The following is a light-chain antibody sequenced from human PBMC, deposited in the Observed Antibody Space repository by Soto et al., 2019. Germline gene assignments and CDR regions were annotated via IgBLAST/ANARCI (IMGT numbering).Light chain of an antibody. V-gene: IGKV3-20*01. CDR2: GAS. Sequence: EIVLTQSPGTLSLSPGERATLSCRASQSVSGTYLAWYQQKPGQAPRLLIYGASSRATGIPDRFSGSGSGTYFTLTSSRLEPEDFAVYYCQQYGSSPGTFGQGTKVEIK. CDR3: QQYGSSPGT. J-gene: IGKJ1*01. CDR1: QSVSGTY.